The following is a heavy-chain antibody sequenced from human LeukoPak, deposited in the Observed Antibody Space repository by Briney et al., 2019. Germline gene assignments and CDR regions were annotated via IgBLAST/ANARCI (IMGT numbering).Heavy chain of an antibody. J-gene: IGHJ5*02. CDR3: AKDAVGSGSPLFDWFDP. CDR2: ISGSGGST. CDR1: GFTFRNYA. V-gene: IGHV3-23*01. D-gene: IGHD3-10*01. Sequence: GGSLRLSCAASGFTFRNYAMSWVRQAPGKGLEWVSVISGSGGSTHHADSVKGRFTISRDNSRNTLYLQMNSLRAEDTAVYYCAKDAVGSGSPLFDWFDPWGQGTLVTVSS.